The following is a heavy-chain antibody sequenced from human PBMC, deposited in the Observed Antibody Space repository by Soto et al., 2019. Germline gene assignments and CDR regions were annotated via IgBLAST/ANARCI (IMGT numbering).Heavy chain of an antibody. CDR3: AHIEPHYGGAHYDFWSGYYTADWFDP. D-gene: IGHD3-3*01. J-gene: IGHJ5*02. Sequence: QISLKESGPPLVKPTQTLTLTCTFSGFSLSTSGVGVGWIRQPPGKALEWLALIYWNDDKRYSPSLKSRLTITKDTSKNQVVLTMTNMDPVDTATYYCAHIEPHYGGAHYDFWSGYYTADWFDPWGQGTLVTVSS. V-gene: IGHV2-5*01. CDR1: GFSLSTSGVG. CDR2: IYWNDDK.